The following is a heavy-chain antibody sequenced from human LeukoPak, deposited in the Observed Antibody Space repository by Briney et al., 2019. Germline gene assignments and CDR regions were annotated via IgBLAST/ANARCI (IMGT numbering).Heavy chain of an antibody. CDR3: ARHGSHTPVDY. J-gene: IGHJ4*02. D-gene: IGHD2-2*02. V-gene: IGHV4-59*08. CDR1: GGSISSYY. CDR2: IYDSGST. Sequence: TSETLSLTCSVSGGSISSYYWSWIRQPPGKGLEWIGYIYDSGSTNYNPSLKSRVTISVDTSKNQFSLKLSSVTAAGTAVYYCARHGSHTPVDYWGQGTLVTVSS.